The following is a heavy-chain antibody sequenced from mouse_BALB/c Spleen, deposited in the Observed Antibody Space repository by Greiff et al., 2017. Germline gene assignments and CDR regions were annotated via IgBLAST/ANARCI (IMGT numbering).Heavy chain of an antibody. CDR3: ARSYDYPFAY. D-gene: IGHD2-4*01. Sequence: DVMLVESGGDLVKPGGSLKLSCAASGFTFSSYGMSWVRQTPDKRLEWVATISSGGSYTYYPDSVKGRFTISRDNAKNTLYLQMSSLKSEDTAMYYCARSYDYPFAYWGQGTLVTVSA. J-gene: IGHJ3*01. CDR2: ISSGGSYT. CDR1: GFTFSSYG. V-gene: IGHV5-6*02.